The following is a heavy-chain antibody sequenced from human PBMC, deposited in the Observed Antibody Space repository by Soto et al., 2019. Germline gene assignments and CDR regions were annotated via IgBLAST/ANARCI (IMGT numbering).Heavy chain of an antibody. CDR3: AKESRATHYCSSTGCYLAPSDSYYYYYMDV. D-gene: IGHD2-2*01. CDR1: GGSISSYY. Sequence: KPSETLSLTCTVSGGSISSYYWSWIRQPPGKGLEWIGYIYYSGSTDYSPSLKSRVTMSVDTSKNQFSLKLYSVIATDTAVYYCAKESRATHYCSSTGCYLAPSDSYYYYYMDVWGKGTTVTVSS. J-gene: IGHJ6*03. CDR2: IYYSGST. V-gene: IGHV4-59*01.